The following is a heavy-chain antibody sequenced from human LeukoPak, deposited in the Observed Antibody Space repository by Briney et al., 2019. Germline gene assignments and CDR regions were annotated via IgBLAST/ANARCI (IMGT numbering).Heavy chain of an antibody. Sequence: SDTLSLTCTVSGASISAHYWSWIRQPPGKGLEYIGDVYYTGTTNYNPSLQSRVTMSVDTSKNQFSLRLTSVTAADTAVYYCAKFGTYPVHVSYSYYYLDVWGKGPRSPSP. CDR1: GASISAHY. CDR3: AKFGTYPVHVSYSYYYLDV. J-gene: IGHJ6*03. V-gene: IGHV4-59*07. CDR2: VYYTGTT. D-gene: IGHD1-26*01.